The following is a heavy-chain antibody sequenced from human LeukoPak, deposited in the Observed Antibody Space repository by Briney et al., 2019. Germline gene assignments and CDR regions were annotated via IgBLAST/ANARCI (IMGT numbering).Heavy chain of an antibody. V-gene: IGHV1-2*02. Sequence: ASVKVSCKASGYTFTGDQIYWLRQAPGQGLEWEGWIKPSSGDTLYEQKFQGRVTMTRDKSISSAYMELSSLRSDDTAVYYCARKSAGFLTAWGQGTLVTVSS. CDR1: GYTFTGDQ. CDR3: ARKSAGFLTA. CDR2: IKPSSGDT. J-gene: IGHJ5*02. D-gene: IGHD2/OR15-2a*01.